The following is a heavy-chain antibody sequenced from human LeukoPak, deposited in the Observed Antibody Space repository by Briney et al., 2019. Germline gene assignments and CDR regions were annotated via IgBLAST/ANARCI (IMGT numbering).Heavy chain of an antibody. V-gene: IGHV1-3*01. CDR1: GYTFTHYA. CDR2: TNVGNDYT. CDR3: ARDDFSTYPGLNYFAY. J-gene: IGHJ4*02. D-gene: IGHD4-11*01. Sequence: ASVKVSCKASGYTFTHYAVHWVRQAPGQRLEWMGWTNVGNDYTESSQKFQDRLTITSDTTATTVYMELSSLRSEDTAVYYCARDDFSTYPGLNYFAYWGQGSLVTVSS.